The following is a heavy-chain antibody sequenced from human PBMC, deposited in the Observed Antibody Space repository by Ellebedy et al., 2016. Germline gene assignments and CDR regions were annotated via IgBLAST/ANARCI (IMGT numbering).Heavy chain of an antibody. D-gene: IGHD7-27*01. V-gene: IGHV4-59*12. CDR3: ARDDLGSPDLDWFNP. CDR2: IYYSGST. J-gene: IGHJ5*02. CDR1: GGSIRSYY. Sequence: SETLSLTXTVSGGSIRSYYWSWIRQPPGKGLEWIGYIYYSGSTNYNPSLKSRVTISVDTSKNQFSLKLSSVTAADTAVYYCARDDLGSPDLDWFNPWGQGTLVTVSS.